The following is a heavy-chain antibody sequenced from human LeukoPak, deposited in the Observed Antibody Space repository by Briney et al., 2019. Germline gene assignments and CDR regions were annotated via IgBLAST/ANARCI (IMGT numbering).Heavy chain of an antibody. CDR3: ARDLEV. V-gene: IGHV1-2*02. CDR1: GYTFTDYY. CDR2: INPNSGGT. Sequence: ASVRVSCKASGYTFTDYYMHWVRQAPGQGLEWMGWINPNSGGTSYAQNSQGRVTMTGDTSISAAYMELSRLRSDDMAIYYCARDLEVWGQGTLVAVSS. J-gene: IGHJ4*02.